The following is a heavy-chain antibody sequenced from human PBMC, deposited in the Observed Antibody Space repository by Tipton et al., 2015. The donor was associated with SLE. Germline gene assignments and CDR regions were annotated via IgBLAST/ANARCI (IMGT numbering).Heavy chain of an antibody. J-gene: IGHJ4*02. CDR2: VFSSGTT. CDR3: AREALVDATSTVFDY. D-gene: IGHD2-15*01. Sequence: TLSLTCTVSSGSVSSGAYYWSWIRQHPGKGLEWIGYVFSSGTTYYNPSLKGRLSLSLDTSQNQLSLKLSSVTAADTAVYYCAREALVDATSTVFDYWGQGTLVTVSS. CDR1: SGSVSSGAYY. V-gene: IGHV4-31*03.